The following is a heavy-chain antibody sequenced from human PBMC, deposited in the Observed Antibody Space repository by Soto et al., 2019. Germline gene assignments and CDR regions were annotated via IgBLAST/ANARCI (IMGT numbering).Heavy chain of an antibody. Sequence: GGSLRLSCAASGFTFSSYAMSWVRQAPGKGLEWVSAISGSGGSTYYADSVKGRFTISRDNSKNTLYLQMNSLRAEDTAVYYCAKIRYFDWLFGYYFDYWGQGTLVTVSS. V-gene: IGHV3-23*01. J-gene: IGHJ4*02. D-gene: IGHD3-9*01. CDR3: AKIRYFDWLFGYYFDY. CDR1: GFTFSSYA. CDR2: ISGSGGST.